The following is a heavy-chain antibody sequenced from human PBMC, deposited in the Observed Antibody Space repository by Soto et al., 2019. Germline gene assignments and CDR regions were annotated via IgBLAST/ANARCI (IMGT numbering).Heavy chain of an antibody. V-gene: IGHV4-59*08. CDR3: VRQGIGNLPGLVDF. Sequence: QVQLQQSGPGLVKPSETLSLTCSVSSGPTSSHNWGWIRQTPGRGLEWIGYVYSTGGTSYNPSLNSRVTISADTSTNPLSLTLTSVTAADTAVYYCVRQGIGNLPGLVDFWGQGTTVRVSS. CDR2: VYSTGGT. CDR1: SGPTSSHN. D-gene: IGHD1-1*01. J-gene: IGHJ6*02.